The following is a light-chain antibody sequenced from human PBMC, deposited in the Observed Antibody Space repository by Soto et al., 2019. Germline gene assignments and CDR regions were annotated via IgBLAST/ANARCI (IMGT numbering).Light chain of an antibody. CDR2: AAS. CDR1: QSVSSN. J-gene: IGKJ1*01. CDR3: EQYYNCPPWT. V-gene: IGKV3-15*01. Sequence: EIVMTQSPGTLSVSPGERATLSCRASQSVSSNLAWYQQKPGQAPRLLIYAASTRATGIPARFSGSGSGTGVTLPISRLLSKDVVVYYCEQYYNCPPWTFGQGTKVEIK.